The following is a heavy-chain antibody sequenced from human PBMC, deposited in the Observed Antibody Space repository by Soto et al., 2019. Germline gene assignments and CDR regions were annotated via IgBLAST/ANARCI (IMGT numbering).Heavy chain of an antibody. CDR1: GGSISSGGYY. D-gene: IGHD5-18*01. Sequence: SETLSLTCTVSGGSISSGGYYWTWIRQHPGKGLEWIGCIHYSGSTYYNPSLKSRVTISVDTSKNQFSLILTSLTAADKAMYYCARGKDTPMVTSWFDPWGQGTLVTVSS. CDR3: ARGKDTPMVTSWFDP. CDR2: IHYSGST. J-gene: IGHJ5*02. V-gene: IGHV4-31*03.